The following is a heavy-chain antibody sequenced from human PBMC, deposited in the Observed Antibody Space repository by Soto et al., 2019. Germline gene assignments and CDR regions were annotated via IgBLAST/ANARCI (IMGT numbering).Heavy chain of an antibody. J-gene: IGHJ4*02. V-gene: IGHV4-39*01. CDR2: IYYGGST. CDR1: GDSIVSSLYY. CDR3: ARLTRQYESSGYYYNFDF. D-gene: IGHD3-22*01. Sequence: SETLSLTCTVSGDSIVSSLYYWGWVRPPPGKGLEWIGSIYYGGSTNYNPSLESRVTISVDTSKNQFSLKLSSVTAADTAVYFCARLTRQYESSGYYYNFDFWGQGTLVTVSS.